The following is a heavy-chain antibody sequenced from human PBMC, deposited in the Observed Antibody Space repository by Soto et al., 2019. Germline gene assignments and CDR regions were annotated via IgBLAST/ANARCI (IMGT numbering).Heavy chain of an antibody. J-gene: IGHJ4*02. CDR3: GRHYAVVLYHFDY. D-gene: IGHD2-15*01. CDR2: ISYSGSN. V-gene: IGHV4-39*01. CDR1: GGSVSSSGNY. Sequence: QLQLQESGPGLVKPSETLSLTCTVSGGSVSSSGNYWGWIRQPPGKGLEWFGSISYSGSNYYNPSLKSRVTTSVDTSKKQFSLKLSSVTAADTAVYYCGRHYAVVLYHFDYWGLGTLVTVSS.